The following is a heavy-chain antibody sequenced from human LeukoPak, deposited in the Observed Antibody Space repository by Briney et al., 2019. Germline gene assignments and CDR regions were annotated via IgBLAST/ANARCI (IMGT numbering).Heavy chain of an antibody. CDR3: AREMVRGVIPLPFDY. CDR2: IIPIFGTA. V-gene: IGHV1-69*05. D-gene: IGHD3-10*01. Sequence: ASVKVSCKASGGTFSSYAISWVRQAPGQGLEWMGRIIPIFGTANYAQKFQGRVTITTDESTSTAYMELSSLRSEDTGVYYCAREMVRGVIPLPFDYWGQGTLVTVSS. J-gene: IGHJ4*02. CDR1: GGTFSSYA.